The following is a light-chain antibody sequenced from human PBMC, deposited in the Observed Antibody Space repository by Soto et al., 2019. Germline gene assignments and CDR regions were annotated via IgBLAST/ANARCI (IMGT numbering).Light chain of an antibody. V-gene: IGKV3-15*01. J-gene: IGKJ2*01. Sequence: EIVMTQSPATLSVSPGERATLSCRASQSVSSNLAWYQQKPGQAPRLLIYDASTRATGIPARFSGSGSGTEFTLTISSLQSEDFALYYCQQYNNWPPYIFGQGTKLEIK. CDR1: QSVSSN. CDR3: QQYNNWPPYI. CDR2: DAS.